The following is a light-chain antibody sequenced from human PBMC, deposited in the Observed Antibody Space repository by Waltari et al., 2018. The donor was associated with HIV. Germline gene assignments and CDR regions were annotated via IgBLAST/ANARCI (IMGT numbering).Light chain of an antibody. CDR1: SSDVGGYNY. CDR2: DVS. Sequence: QSALTQPASVSGSPGQSITIPCPGTSSDVGGYNYFSWYQQHPGKAPKLMIYDVSNRPSGVSNRFSGSKSDNTASLTISGLRAEDEADYYCSSYTSSSTWVFGGGTKLTVL. V-gene: IGLV2-14*01. J-gene: IGLJ3*02. CDR3: SSYTSSSTWV.